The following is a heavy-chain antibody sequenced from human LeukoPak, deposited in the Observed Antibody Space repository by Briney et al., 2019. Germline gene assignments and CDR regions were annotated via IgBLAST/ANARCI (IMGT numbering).Heavy chain of an antibody. CDR1: GGSLSSSY. D-gene: IGHD3-10*01. J-gene: IGHJ6*02. CDR2: ISNSGST. Sequence: SETLSLTCAVSGGSLSSSYWSWIRQPPGKGLEWIGYISNSGSTSYNPSLKSRVTISVDTSKNQFSLKLSSVTAADTAVYYCARVRYYGSGSYYKGELYYYGMDVWGQGTTVTVSS. CDR3: ARVRYYGSGSYYKGELYYYGMDV. V-gene: IGHV4-59*01.